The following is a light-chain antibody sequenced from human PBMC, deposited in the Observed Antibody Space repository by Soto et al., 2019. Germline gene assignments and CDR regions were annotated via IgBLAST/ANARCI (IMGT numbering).Light chain of an antibody. CDR3: QQYNSWTWT. V-gene: IGKV1-5*01. CDR1: QSISSW. J-gene: IGKJ1*01. Sequence: DIQMTQSPSTLSASVGDRVTITCRASQSISSWLAWYQQKPGKAPKLLIYDASSLESGVPSRFSGSGSGTEFTLTISSLQPDDFATYYSQQYNSWTWTFGQGTKVDIK. CDR2: DAS.